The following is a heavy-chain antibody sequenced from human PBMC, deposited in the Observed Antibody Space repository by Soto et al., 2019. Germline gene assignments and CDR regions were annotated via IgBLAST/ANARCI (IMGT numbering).Heavy chain of an antibody. D-gene: IGHD3-10*01. J-gene: IGHJ6*02. V-gene: IGHV1-18*01. Sequence: QVQLVQSGAEVKKPGASVKVSCKASGYTFTSYGISWVRQAPGQGLEWMGWISAYNGNTNYAQKLQGRVTMTTNTATSTAYMELSSLGSDDTAVYYWARGLVGSGSYYALTGPMEVWGQGTTVTVSS. CDR3: ARGLVGSGSYYALTGPMEV. CDR1: GYTFTSYG. CDR2: ISAYNGNT.